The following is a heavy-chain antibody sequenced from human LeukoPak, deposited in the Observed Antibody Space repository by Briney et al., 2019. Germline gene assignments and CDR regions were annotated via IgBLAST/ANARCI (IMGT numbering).Heavy chain of an antibody. J-gene: IGHJ4*02. V-gene: IGHV4-34*01. CDR2: INHSGST. CDR3: ARGGFYCGGDCYVDY. Sequence: SETLSLTCAVYGGSFSPYYWSWIRQPPGKGLEWIGEINHSGSTNYNPSLKSRVTISVDTSKNQFSLRLSTVTAADTAVYYCARGGFYCGGDCYVDYWGQGTLVTVSS. CDR1: GGSFSPYY. D-gene: IGHD2-21*02.